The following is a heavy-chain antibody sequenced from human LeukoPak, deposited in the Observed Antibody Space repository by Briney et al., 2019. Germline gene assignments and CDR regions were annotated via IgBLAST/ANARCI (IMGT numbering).Heavy chain of an antibody. CDR2: INPNSGGT. Sequence: GASVTVSCKSSGYTFTGYYMHWVRQAPGQGLEWMGWINPNSGGTNYAQKFQGMVTMTRDTAISTAYMELSRLRSDDTAVYYCARDPGDYGGNRFDYWGQGTLVTVSS. D-gene: IGHD4-23*01. J-gene: IGHJ4*02. CDR1: GYTFTGYY. V-gene: IGHV1-2*02. CDR3: ARDPGDYGGNRFDY.